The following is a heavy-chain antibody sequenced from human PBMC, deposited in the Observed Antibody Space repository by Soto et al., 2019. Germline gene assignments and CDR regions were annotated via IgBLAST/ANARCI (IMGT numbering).Heavy chain of an antibody. V-gene: IGHV1-69*13. CDR2: IIPIFGTA. J-gene: IGHJ4*02. D-gene: IGHD5-12*01. Sequence: ASVKVSCKASGGTFSSYAISWVRQAPGQGLEWMGGIIPIFGTANYAQKFQGRVTITADESTSTAYMELSSLRSEDTAVYYCARGDGYGPRFDYWGQGTLVTVSS. CDR3: ARGDGYGPRFDY. CDR1: GGTFSSYA.